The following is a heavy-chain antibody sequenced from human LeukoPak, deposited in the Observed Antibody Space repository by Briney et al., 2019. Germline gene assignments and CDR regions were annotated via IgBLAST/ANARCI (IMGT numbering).Heavy chain of an antibody. CDR1: GFTFSASY. CDR2: ISGNSGDI. J-gene: IGHJ2*01. CDR3: ARALYRQHIVVVNAKNYWYFDL. V-gene: IGHV3-11*06. Sequence: GGSLRLSCVASGFTFSASYMTWVRQPPGKGLEWLSYISGNSGDINYADSVKGRFTISRDNARNSLYLQMNSLRAEDTAVYYCARALYRQHIVVVNAKNYWYFDLWGRGTLVTVSS. D-gene: IGHD2-21*01.